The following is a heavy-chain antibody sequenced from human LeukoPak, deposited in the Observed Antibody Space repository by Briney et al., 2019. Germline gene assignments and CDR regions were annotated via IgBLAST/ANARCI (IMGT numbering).Heavy chain of an antibody. CDR3: ARRITVPLRQFFDC. V-gene: IGHV3-48*01. J-gene: IGHJ4*02. CDR2: ISSSSATV. Sequence: PGGSLRLSCAASGFSFSSYSLIWVRQSPGKGLEWVAYISSSSATVYYADSVKGRFIISRDNAQNSLFLQLDSLRAEDTAVYYCARRITVPLRQFFDCWGQGTLVTVSS. D-gene: IGHD2-15*01. CDR1: GFSFSSYS.